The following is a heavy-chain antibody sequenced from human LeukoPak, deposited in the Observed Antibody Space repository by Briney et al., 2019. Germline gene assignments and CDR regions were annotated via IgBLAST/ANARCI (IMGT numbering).Heavy chain of an antibody. CDR2: IYYQGST. V-gene: IGHV4-59*01. CDR1: GGSIRSYY. Sequence: SETLSLTCTVSGGSIRSYYWSWIRQPPGKGLEWIGYIYYQGSTNYNPSLKSRVTISVDTSKNQFSLKLTSVTAADTAVYYCARVYYSSSYDYWYFDLWGRGTLVTVSS. CDR3: ARVYYSSSYDYWYFDL. J-gene: IGHJ2*01. D-gene: IGHD6-13*01.